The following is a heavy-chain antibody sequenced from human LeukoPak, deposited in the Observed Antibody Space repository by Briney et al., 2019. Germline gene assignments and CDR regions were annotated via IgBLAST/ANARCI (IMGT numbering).Heavy chain of an antibody. J-gene: IGHJ4*02. CDR2: ICNSGDST. V-gene: IGHV3-23*01. Sequence: GGSLRLSCAASGFTFNSYAMSWVRQAPGKRLEWVSAICNSGDSTYYADPVKGRFTISRDNGKNTLYLQMNSLRAEDTAVYYCARGGETNNWYPGYFDHWGQGALVTVSS. D-gene: IGHD1-1*01. CDR3: ARGGETNNWYPGYFDH. CDR1: GFTFNSYA.